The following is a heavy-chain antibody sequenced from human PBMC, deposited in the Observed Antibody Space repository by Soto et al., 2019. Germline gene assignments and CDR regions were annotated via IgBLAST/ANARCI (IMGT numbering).Heavy chain of an antibody. CDR1: GGSISSYY. V-gene: IGHV4-59*01. CDR2: IYYSGST. CDR3: ARGIDYGSGSYYHAIDY. J-gene: IGHJ4*02. D-gene: IGHD3-10*01. Sequence: SETLSLTCTVSGGSISSYYWSWIRQPPGKGLEWIGYIYYSGSTNYNPSLKSRVTISVDTSKNQFSLKLSSVTAADTAVYYCARGIDYGSGSYYHAIDYWGQGTLGTVSA.